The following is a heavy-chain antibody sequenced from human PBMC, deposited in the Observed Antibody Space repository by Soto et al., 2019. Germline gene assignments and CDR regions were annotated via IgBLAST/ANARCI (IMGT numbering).Heavy chain of an antibody. CDR2: INHSGST. CDR1: GGSFSGYY. D-gene: IGHD5-18*01. Sequence: SETLSLTCAVYGGSFSGYYWSWIRQPPGKGLEWIGEINHSGSTNYNPSLKSRVTISVDTSKNQFSLKLSSVTAADTAVYYCARARGYSYGYIGYWGQGTLVTVS. J-gene: IGHJ4*02. V-gene: IGHV4-34*01. CDR3: ARARGYSYGYIGY.